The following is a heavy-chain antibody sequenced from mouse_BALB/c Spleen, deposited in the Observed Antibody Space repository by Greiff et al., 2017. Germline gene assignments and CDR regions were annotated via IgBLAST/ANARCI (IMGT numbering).Heavy chain of an antibody. CDR3: SRENYRYDSWFAY. CDR2: IWAGGST. V-gene: IGHV2-9*02. Sequence: QVQLKESGPGLVAPSQSLSITCTASGFSLTSYGVHWVRQPPGKGLEWLGVIWAGGSTNYNSALMSRLSISKDNSKSQVFLKMNSLQTDDTAMYYCSRENYRYDSWFAYWGQGTLVTVSA. J-gene: IGHJ3*01. D-gene: IGHD2-14*01. CDR1: GFSLTSYG.